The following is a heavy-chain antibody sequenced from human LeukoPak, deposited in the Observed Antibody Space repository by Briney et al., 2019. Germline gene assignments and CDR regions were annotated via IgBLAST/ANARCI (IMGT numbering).Heavy chain of an antibody. CDR3: AKDVYVDTAMVYYYYGMDV. CDR2: ISGSGGST. J-gene: IGHJ6*02. V-gene: IGHV3-23*01. Sequence: GGSLRLSCAASGFTFSSYAMSWVRQAPGKGLERVSAISGSGGSTYYADSVKGRFTISRDNSKNTLYLQMNSLRAEDTAVYYCAKDVYVDTAMVYYYYGMDVWGQGTTVTVSS. CDR1: GFTFSSYA. D-gene: IGHD5-18*01.